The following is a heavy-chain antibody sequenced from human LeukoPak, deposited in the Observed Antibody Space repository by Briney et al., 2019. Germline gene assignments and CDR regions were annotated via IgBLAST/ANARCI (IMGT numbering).Heavy chain of an antibody. D-gene: IGHD5-18*01. CDR1: GGTFSSYA. CDR3: ASIVDTATVSYYYYGMDV. CDR2: LIPIFGTA. V-gene: IGHV1-69*13. J-gene: IGHJ6*02. Sequence: SVKVSCKASGGTFSSYAISWVRQAPGQGLEWMGGLIPIFGTANYAQKFQGRVTITADESTSTAYMELSSLRSEDTAVYYCASIVDTATVSYYYYGMDVWGQGTTVTVSS.